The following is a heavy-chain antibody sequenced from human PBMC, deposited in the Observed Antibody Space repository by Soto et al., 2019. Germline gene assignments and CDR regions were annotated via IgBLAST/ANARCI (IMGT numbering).Heavy chain of an antibody. CDR1: GFTFSSYS. D-gene: IGHD3-16*02. J-gene: IGHJ6*03. CDR2: ISSSSSYI. V-gene: IGHV3-21*01. CDR3: ARDLGGVIPYYMDV. Sequence: PGGSLRLSCAASGFTFSSYSMNWVRQAPGKGLEWVSSISSSSSYIYYADSVKGRFTISRDNAKNSLYLQMNSLRAEDTAVYYCARDLGGVIPYYMDVWGKGTTVTVSS.